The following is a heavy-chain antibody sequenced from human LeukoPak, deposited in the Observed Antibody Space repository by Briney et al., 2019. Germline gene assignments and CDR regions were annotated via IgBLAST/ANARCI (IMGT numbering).Heavy chain of an antibody. J-gene: IGHJ4*02. CDR1: GFIFSTYS. V-gene: IGHV3-48*01. Sequence: GGSLRLSCAASGFIFSTYSMSWVRQAPGKGLEWVSYISSSNIYYADSVKGQFTISRDNAKKSLYLQMNSLRVEDTAMYYCVRGGGFDYWGQGTLVTVSS. D-gene: IGHD3-16*01. CDR2: ISSSNI. CDR3: VRGGGFDY.